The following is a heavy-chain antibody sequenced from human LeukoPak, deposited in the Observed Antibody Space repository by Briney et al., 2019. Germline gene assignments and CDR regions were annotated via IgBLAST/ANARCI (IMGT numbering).Heavy chain of an antibody. CDR1: GGSISSGSYY. V-gene: IGHV4-61*02. J-gene: IGHJ4*02. D-gene: IGHD6-13*01. Sequence: PSETLSLTCTVSGGSISSGSYYWSWIRQPAGKGLEWIGRIYTSGSTNYNPSLKSRVTIAVDTSNNQFSLKLSSVTAADPAVYYCAREGLAAAWGVRYYFDYWGQGTLVTVSS. CDR3: AREGLAAAWGVRYYFDY. CDR2: IYTSGST.